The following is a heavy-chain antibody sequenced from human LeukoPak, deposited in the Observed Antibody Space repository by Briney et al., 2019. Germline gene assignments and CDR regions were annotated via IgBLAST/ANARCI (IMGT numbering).Heavy chain of an antibody. Sequence: GASVKVSCKASGYTFTGYYMHWVRQAPGQGLEWMGRINPNSGGTNYAQKLQGRVTMTTDTSTSTAYMELRSLRSDDTAVYYCARGSRIKTYYDNPTRPDYWGQGTLVTVSS. CDR3: ARGSRIKTYYDNPTRPDY. V-gene: IGHV1-2*06. CDR1: GYTFTGYY. CDR2: INPNSGGT. J-gene: IGHJ4*02. D-gene: IGHD3-22*01.